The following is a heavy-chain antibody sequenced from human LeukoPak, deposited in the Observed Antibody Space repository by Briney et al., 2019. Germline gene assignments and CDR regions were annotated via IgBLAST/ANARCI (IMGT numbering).Heavy chain of an antibody. Sequence: SETLSLTCTVSGGSISSSSYYWGWVRQPPGMGLEWIGNIYYSGTTHYNPSLKSRVTISVDKSKNQFSLKLSSVTAADTAVYYCARRVNYYDSSGHPPDYWGQGTLVTVSS. V-gene: IGHV4-39*07. CDR2: IYYSGTT. CDR1: GGSISSSSYY. CDR3: ARRVNYYDSSGHPPDY. D-gene: IGHD3-22*01. J-gene: IGHJ4*02.